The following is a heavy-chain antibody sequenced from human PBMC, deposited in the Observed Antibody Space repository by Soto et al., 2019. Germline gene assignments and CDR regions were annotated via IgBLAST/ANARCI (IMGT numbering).Heavy chain of an antibody. J-gene: IGHJ5*02. D-gene: IGHD3-10*01. V-gene: IGHV4-4*08. CDR3: ARALWFGEFSIRGWFDP. CDR2: IFHTGYT. Sequence: PSETLSLTCSVSGGSITGYYWSWVRQPPGKGLEYLGYIFHTGYTQYNPFLRSRVTISVDTSKNQFSLRLSSVTAADTAVYYCARALWFGEFSIRGWFDPWGQGTLVTVSS. CDR1: GGSITGYY.